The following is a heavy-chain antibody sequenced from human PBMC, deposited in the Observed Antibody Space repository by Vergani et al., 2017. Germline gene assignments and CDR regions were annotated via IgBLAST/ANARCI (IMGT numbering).Heavy chain of an antibody. D-gene: IGHD3-3*01. J-gene: IGHJ1*01. CDR3: AGGPPDYDFWSLKAFQH. CDR2: ISAYNGNT. CDR1: GYTFTSYG. Sequence: QVQLVQSGAEVKKPGASVKVSCKASGYTFTSYGISWVRQAPGQGLEWMGWISAYNGNTNDAQKLQGRVTMTTDTSTSTAYMELRSLRSDDTAVYYCAGGPPDYDFWSLKAFQHWGQGTLVTVSS. V-gene: IGHV1-18*04.